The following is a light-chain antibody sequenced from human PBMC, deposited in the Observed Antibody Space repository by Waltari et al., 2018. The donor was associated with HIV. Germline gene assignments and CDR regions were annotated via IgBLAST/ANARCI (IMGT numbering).Light chain of an antibody. Sequence: SVLTQPPSASAAPGQRVTISCSDGNPTLGNNYFSWYQQLPGRAPRLLIYDNEKRPSGIPDRFSASKAGMSAPLGIAGLQIVDEADYYCGTWDSSLSLYVFGTGTTVAVL. J-gene: IGLJ1*01. CDR3: GTWDSSLSLYV. CDR1: NPTLGNNY. CDR2: DNE. V-gene: IGLV1-51*01.